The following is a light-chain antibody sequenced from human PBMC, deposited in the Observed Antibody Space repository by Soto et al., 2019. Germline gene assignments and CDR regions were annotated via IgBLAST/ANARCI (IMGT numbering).Light chain of an antibody. CDR1: QSVLFSSNNTNY. CDR3: HQYYISPQP. Sequence: DIVMTQSPESLAVSLGDRATINCKTSQSVLFSSNNTNYLACYQQKPGQPPKLLIYWASTRHSGVPDRFSGSGSGTEFTLNIRSVQPEAVAVYYCHQYYISPQPFGHATKVAI. CDR2: WAS. J-gene: IGKJ1*01. V-gene: IGKV4-1*01.